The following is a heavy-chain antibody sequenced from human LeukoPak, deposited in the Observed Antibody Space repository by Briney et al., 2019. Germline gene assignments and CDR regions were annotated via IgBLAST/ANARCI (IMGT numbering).Heavy chain of an antibody. CDR1: GFTFSSYA. D-gene: IGHD3-9*01. CDR3: AKVGGITIYSFGPDY. CDR2: ISDSGGST. J-gene: IGHJ4*02. V-gene: IGHV3-23*01. Sequence: AGYLSLSCAASGFTFSSYAMSWVRPAPGKGLEWVSGISDSGGSTYYADSVKGRCTISRDKSKNTLYLQMSSLRAEDTAVYYCAKVGGITIYSFGPDYWGQGTLVTVSS.